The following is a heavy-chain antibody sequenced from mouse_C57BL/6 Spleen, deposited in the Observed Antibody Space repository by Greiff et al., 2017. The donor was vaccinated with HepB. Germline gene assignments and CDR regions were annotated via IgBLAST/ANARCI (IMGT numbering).Heavy chain of an antibody. CDR3: AREGGYLLPYYFDY. Sequence: EVHLVESGGGLVKPGGSLKLSCAASGFTFSSYAMSWVRQTPEKRLEWVATISDGGSYTYYPDNVKGRFTISRDNAKNNLYLQMSHLKSEDTAMYYCAREGGYLLPYYFDYWGQGTTLTVSS. V-gene: IGHV5-4*01. CDR2: ISDGGSYT. CDR1: GFTFSSYA. J-gene: IGHJ2*01. D-gene: IGHD1-1*01.